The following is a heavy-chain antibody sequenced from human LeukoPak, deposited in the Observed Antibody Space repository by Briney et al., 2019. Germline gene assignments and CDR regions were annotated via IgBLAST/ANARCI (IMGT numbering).Heavy chain of an antibody. V-gene: IGHV3-30*03. CDR2: ISDDGTNE. CDR1: GFTFSNYG. J-gene: IGHJ4*02. CDR3: AGGLLGCRRGSCYPTDY. Sequence: GGSLRLSCAASGFTFSNYGMHWVRQAPGKGLEWVAVISDDGTNEYYVDSVKGRFTISRDNSKNTLYLQMNSLRAEDTAVYYCAGGLLGCRRGSCYPTDYWGQGTLVIVSS. D-gene: IGHD2-15*01.